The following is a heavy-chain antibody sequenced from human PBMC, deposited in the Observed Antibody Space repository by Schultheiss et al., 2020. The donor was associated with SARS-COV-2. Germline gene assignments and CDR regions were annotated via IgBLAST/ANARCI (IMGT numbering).Heavy chain of an antibody. CDR2: IYYSGST. V-gene: IGHV4-39*02. D-gene: IGHD6-19*01. CDR3: ARERRSLWQWLVWFDP. CDR1: GGSISSSSYY. Sequence: SETLSLTCTVSGGSISSSSYYWGWIRQPPGKGLEWIGSIYYSGSTYYNPSLKSRVTLSVDTSKNQFSLKLSSVTAADTAVYYCARERRSLWQWLVWFDPWGQGTRVTVSS. J-gene: IGHJ5*02.